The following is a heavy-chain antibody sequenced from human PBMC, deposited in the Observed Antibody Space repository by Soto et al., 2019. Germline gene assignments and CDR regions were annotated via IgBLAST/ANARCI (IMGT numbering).Heavy chain of an antibody. J-gene: IGHJ4*02. D-gene: IGHD6-6*01. V-gene: IGHV3-23*01. CDR2: ISASGGST. Sequence: EVQLLESGGGLVQPGGSLRLPCAASGFTFSSYSMSWVRQTPEKGLEWVSGISASGGSTYYADSVKGRFTISRDNSKNTLFLQMNSLRAEDTALYYCAKDRGSLYTSSSPLDFWGQGTLVTVSS. CDR3: AKDRGSLYTSSSPLDF. CDR1: GFTFSSYS.